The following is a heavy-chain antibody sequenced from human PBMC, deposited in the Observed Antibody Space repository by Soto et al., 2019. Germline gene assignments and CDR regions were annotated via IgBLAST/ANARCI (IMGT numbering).Heavy chain of an antibody. V-gene: IGHV3-48*01. Sequence: GGSLRLSCAASGFTFSSYSMNWVRQAPGKGLEWVSYISSSSSTIYYADSVKGRFTISRDNAKNSLYLQMNSLRAEDTAVYYCARDFRITMVRGVNDYWGQGTLVTVSS. CDR2: ISSSSSTI. CDR3: ARDFRITMVRGVNDY. CDR1: GFTFSSYS. D-gene: IGHD3-10*01. J-gene: IGHJ4*02.